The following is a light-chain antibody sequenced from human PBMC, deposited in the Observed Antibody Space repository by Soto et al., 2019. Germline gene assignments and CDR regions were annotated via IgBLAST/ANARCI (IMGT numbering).Light chain of an antibody. CDR3: QQYGLSPWT. J-gene: IGKJ1*01. CDR2: GAS. CDR1: QNIASD. Sequence: ETVMTQSPAALSVSPGESATLSCRASQNIASDLAWYQQKPGQAPRLLIFGASTRASTIPARFTGSRSGTEFTLTISSLQSEDFAVYHCQQYGLSPWTFGQGTKVEIK. V-gene: IGKV3-15*01.